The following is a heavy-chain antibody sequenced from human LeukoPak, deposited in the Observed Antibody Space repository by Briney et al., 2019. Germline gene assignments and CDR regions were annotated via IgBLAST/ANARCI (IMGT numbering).Heavy chain of an antibody. J-gene: IGHJ4*02. V-gene: IGHV3-33*01. CDR3: ARDIGYSGFNLDY. D-gene: IGHD5-12*01. CDR1: GFPLITNG. CDR2: IWHDGSRK. Sequence: PGGPLSFPWEGSGFPLITNGFPWSPQAPGRGREGVSVIWHDGSRKEYADSVRGRFTISRDNSNLYLQMNSLRAEDTAIYYCARDIGYSGFNLDYWGQGTPVTVSS.